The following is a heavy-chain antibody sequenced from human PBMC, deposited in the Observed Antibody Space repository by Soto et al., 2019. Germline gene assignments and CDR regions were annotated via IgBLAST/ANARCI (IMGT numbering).Heavy chain of an antibody. D-gene: IGHD3-3*01. V-gene: IGHV3-30*18. CDR3: AKKLTSKVFGVVIYYYYGMDV. J-gene: IGHJ6*02. CDR2: ISYDGSNK. CDR1: GFTFSSYG. Sequence: GGSLRLSCAASGFTFSSYGMHWVRQAPGKGLEWVAVISYDGSNKYYADSVKGRFTISRDNSKNTLYLQMNSLRAEDTAVYYCAKKLTSKVFGVVIYYYYGMDVWGQGTTVTVSS.